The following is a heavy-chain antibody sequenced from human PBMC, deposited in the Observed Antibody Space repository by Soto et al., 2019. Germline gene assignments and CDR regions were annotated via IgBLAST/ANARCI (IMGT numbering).Heavy chain of an antibody. V-gene: IGHV3-30*03. Sequence: SGGSLRLSCAASGFTFSSYGMHWVRQAPGKGLEWVAVISYDGSNKYYADSVKGRFTISRDNSKNTLYLQMNSLRAEDTAVYYCATGLYSYYDFWSGYYPDYYYYGMDVWGQGTTVTVSS. J-gene: IGHJ6*02. D-gene: IGHD3-3*01. CDR2: ISYDGSNK. CDR3: ATGLYSYYDFWSGYYPDYYYYGMDV. CDR1: GFTFSSYG.